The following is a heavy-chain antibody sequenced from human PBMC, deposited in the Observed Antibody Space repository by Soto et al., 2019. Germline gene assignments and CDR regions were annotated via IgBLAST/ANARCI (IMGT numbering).Heavy chain of an antibody. CDR1: GVSFSGYY. CDR3: ERARLRLYYYYGMDV. Sequence: SETLSLTCAVYGVSFSGYYWSWIRQPPGKGLEWIGEINHSGSTNYNPSLKSRVTISVDTSKNQFSLKLSSVTAADTAVYYCERARLRLYYYYGMDVWGQGTTVTVSS. D-gene: IGHD5-12*01. V-gene: IGHV4-34*01. J-gene: IGHJ6*02. CDR2: INHSGST.